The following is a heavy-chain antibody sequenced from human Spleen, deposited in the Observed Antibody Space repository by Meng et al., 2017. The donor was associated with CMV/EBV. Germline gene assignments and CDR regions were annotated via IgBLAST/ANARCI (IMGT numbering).Heavy chain of an antibody. CDR3: AKDGQSYNSARPLDY. CDR2: IWYYGSNK. Sequence: GGSLRLSCAASGFTFSNYGMNWVRQAPGKGLEWVALIWYYGSNKYYADSVKGRFIISRDNSNNMLYLQMNSLRVEDTAVYYCAKDGQSYNSARPLDYWGQGTLVTVSS. V-gene: IGHV3-33*03. J-gene: IGHJ4*02. D-gene: IGHD6-19*01. CDR1: GFTFSNYG.